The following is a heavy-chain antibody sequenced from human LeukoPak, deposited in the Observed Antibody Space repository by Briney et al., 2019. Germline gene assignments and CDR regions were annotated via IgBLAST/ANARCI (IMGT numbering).Heavy chain of an antibody. CDR3: ARGYTPNDAFDI. Sequence: SETLSLTCAVSGGSISSGGYSWRWIRQPPGKGLEWIGYIYHSGSTYYNPSLKSRVTISVDTSKNQFSLKLSSVTAADTAVYYCARGYTPNDAFDIWGQGTMVTVSS. CDR1: GGSISSGGYS. V-gene: IGHV4-30-2*01. CDR2: IYHSGST. D-gene: IGHD1-1*01. J-gene: IGHJ3*02.